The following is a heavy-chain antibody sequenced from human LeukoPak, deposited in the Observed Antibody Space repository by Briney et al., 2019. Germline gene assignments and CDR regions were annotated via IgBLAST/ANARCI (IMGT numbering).Heavy chain of an antibody. Sequence: GGSLRLSCAASGFTFSTDSMNWVRQAPGKGLEWVSSISSSSYHIYYADSVKGRFTISRDNAKNSLYLQMNSLRDEDTAVYSCARGAPGRNYYYYMGVWGKGTTVTVSS. CDR3: ARGAPGRNYYYYMGV. J-gene: IGHJ6*03. CDR1: GFTFSTDS. CDR2: ISSSSYHI. D-gene: IGHD2-15*01. V-gene: IGHV3-21*01.